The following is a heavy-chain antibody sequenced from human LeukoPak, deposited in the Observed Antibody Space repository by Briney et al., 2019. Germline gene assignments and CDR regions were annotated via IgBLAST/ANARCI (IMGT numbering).Heavy chain of an antibody. J-gene: IGHJ4*02. CDR1: GFTFSSYW. D-gene: IGHD3-22*01. CDR2: IKSDGSVT. V-gene: IGHV3-74*01. Sequence: GGSLRLSCAASGFTFSSYWMHWVRQAPGEGLVWVSRIKSDGSVTWYADSVKGRFTISRDNAKNMLYLQMNSLRDEDTAVYYCAREASYSDSSVYYPYGYWGQGTLVTVSS. CDR3: AREASYSDSSVYYPYGY.